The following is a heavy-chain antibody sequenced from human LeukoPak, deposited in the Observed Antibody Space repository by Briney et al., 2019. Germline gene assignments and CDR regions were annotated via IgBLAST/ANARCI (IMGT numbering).Heavy chain of an antibody. J-gene: IGHJ6*02. D-gene: IGHD6-13*01. CDR1: GFTVSSNY. CDR2: IYSGGGT. CDR3: ARDSRYSREGMDV. Sequence: GLALRLSCAASGFTVSSNYMSWVRQAPGKGLEWVSVIYSGGGTYYADSVKGRFTISRDNSKNTLYLQMNSLRAEDTAVYYCARDSRYSREGMDVWGQGTTVTVSS. V-gene: IGHV3-66*01.